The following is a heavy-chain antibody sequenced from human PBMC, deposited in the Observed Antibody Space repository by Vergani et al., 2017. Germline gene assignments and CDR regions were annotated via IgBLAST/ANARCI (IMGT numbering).Heavy chain of an antibody. CDR2: ISGSGGST. J-gene: IGHJ4*02. D-gene: IGHD3-22*01. CDR1: GFTFSSYA. CDR3: AKDRTRLITMIVVVIGGAPDY. V-gene: IGHV3-23*01. Sequence: EVQLLESGGGLVQPGGSLRLSCAASGFTFSSYAMSWVRQAPGKGLEWVSAISGSGGSTYYADSVKGRFTISRDNSKNTLYLQMNSLRAEDTAVYYCAKDRTRLITMIVVVIGGAPDYWGQGTLVTVSS.